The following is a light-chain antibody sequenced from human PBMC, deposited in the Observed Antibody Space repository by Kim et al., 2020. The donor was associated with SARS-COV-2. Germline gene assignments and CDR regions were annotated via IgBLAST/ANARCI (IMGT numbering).Light chain of an antibody. CDR3: QQYYNLPYT. CDR1: ESVLYGADNKNY. CDR2: GAS. J-gene: IGKJ2*01. V-gene: IGKV4-1*01. Sequence: ATINCKSRESVLYGADNKNYLAWYQQKPGQAPKLLIYGASTRESGVPDRISGSGSGTDFTLTISSLQAEDVAFYYCQQYYNLPYTFGRGTKLEI.